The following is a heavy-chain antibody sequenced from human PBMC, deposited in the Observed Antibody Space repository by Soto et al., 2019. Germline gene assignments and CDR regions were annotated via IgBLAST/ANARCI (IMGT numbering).Heavy chain of an antibody. CDR2: IYYSGST. D-gene: IGHD2-15*01. CDR1: GGSVSSGSYY. Sequence: SSETLSLTCTVSGGSVSSGSYYWSWIRQPPGKGLEWIGYIYYSGSTYYNPSLKSRVTISVDTSKNQFSLKLSSVTAADTAVYYCARGYCSGGSCYSGFDYWGQGTLVTVSS. J-gene: IGHJ4*02. CDR3: ARGYCSGGSCYSGFDY. V-gene: IGHV4-30-4*08.